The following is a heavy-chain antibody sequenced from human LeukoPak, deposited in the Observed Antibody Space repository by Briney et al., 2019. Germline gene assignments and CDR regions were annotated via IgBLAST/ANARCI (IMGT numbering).Heavy chain of an antibody. D-gene: IGHD6-13*01. CDR2: ISYDGSNK. V-gene: IGHV3-30*03. CDR3: AAGTAADY. Sequence: GGSLRLSCAASAFTFSTYAMHWVRQAPGKGLEWVAVISYDGSNKYYADSVKGRFTISRDNAKNVLYLQMNSLRVEDTAVYYCAAGTAADYWGLGTLVAVSS. J-gene: IGHJ4*02. CDR1: AFTFSTYA.